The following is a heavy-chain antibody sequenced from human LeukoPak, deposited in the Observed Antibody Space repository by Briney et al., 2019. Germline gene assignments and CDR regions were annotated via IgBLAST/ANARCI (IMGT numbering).Heavy chain of an antibody. J-gene: IGHJ4*02. Sequence: SQTLSLTCTVSGGSISSGDYYWSWIRQPPGKGLEWIGYIYYSGSTYYNPSLKSRVTISVDTSKNQFSLKLSSVAAADTAVYYCARNAYNSLTRFDYWGQGTLVTVSS. CDR2: IYYSGST. CDR1: GGSISSGDYY. D-gene: IGHD6-19*01. V-gene: IGHV4-30-4*01. CDR3: ARNAYNSLTRFDY.